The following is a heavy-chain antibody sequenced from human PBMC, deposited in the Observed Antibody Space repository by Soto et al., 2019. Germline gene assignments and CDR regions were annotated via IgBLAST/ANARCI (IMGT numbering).Heavy chain of an antibody. CDR2: IIPIFGTA. CDR1: GGTFSSYA. J-gene: IGHJ6*02. CDR3: ARDGAAPSDPYGSGRKYGMDV. D-gene: IGHD3-10*01. V-gene: IGHV1-69*01. Sequence: QVQLVQSGAEVKKPGSSVKVSCKASGGTFSSYAISWVRQAPGQGLEWMGGIIPIFGTANYAQKFQGRVTITADESTSTAYMELSSLRSEDTAVYYCARDGAAPSDPYGSGRKYGMDVWGQGTTVTVSS.